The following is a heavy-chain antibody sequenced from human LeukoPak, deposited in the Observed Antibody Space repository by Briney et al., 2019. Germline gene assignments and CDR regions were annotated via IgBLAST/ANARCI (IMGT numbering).Heavy chain of an antibody. CDR2: IIPILGIA. J-gene: IGHJ4*02. Sequence: SVKVSCKASGGTFSSYAISWVRQAPGQGLEWMGRIIPILGIANYAQKFQGRVTITRNTSISTAYMELSSLRSEDTAVYYCARVAYDYVWGSTSRTGGFNDYWGQGTLVTVSS. D-gene: IGHD3-16*01. CDR3: ARVAYDYVWGSTSRTGGFNDY. CDR1: GGTFSSYA. V-gene: IGHV1-69*04.